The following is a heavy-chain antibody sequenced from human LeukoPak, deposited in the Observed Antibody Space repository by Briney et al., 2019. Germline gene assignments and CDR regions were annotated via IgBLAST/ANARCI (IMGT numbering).Heavy chain of an antibody. J-gene: IGHJ6*03. CDR1: GYSFTGYY. D-gene: IGHD5-12*01. V-gene: IGHV1-2*02. CDR3: ATGDIVDTMGESDYYYMDV. CDR2: INPNSGGT. Sequence: SVKVPCKASGYSFTGYYMQWVRQAPAQGLEWMGWINPNSGGTNYAQKLQSRVTMTRDTSISTAYMELSRLRSDDTAVYYCATGDIVDTMGESDYYYMDVWGKGTTVTVSS.